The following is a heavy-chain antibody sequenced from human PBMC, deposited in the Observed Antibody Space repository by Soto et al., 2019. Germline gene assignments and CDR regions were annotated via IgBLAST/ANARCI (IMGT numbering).Heavy chain of an antibody. CDR2: ISYDGSDK. CDR1: GFTFSSYA. V-gene: IGHV3-30-3*01. J-gene: IGHJ4*02. D-gene: IGHD3-22*01. CDR3: ARDYYKYYDSSGYYRSPAY. Sequence: GGSLSLSCAASGFTFSSYAMHWVRQAPGKGLEWVALISYDGSDKDYADSVKGRFTISRDNSRNTLFLQMNSLRAEDTAVYYCARDYYKYYDSSGYYRSPAYWGQGTLVTVSS.